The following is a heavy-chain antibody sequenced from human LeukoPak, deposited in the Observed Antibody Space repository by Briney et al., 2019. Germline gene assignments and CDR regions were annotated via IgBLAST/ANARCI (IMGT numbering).Heavy chain of an antibody. D-gene: IGHD6-6*01. V-gene: IGHV4-59*01. CDR1: GASIRSYY. CDR2: IYYSGST. J-gene: IGHJ3*02. CDR3: ARDREAQLVLFAFDI. Sequence: SETLSLTCTVSGASIRSYYWSWIRQPPGKGLECIGYIYYSGSTNYSPSLKSRVTISVDTSKNQFSLKLNSVTAADTAVYYCARDREAQLVLFAFDIWGQGTMVTVSS.